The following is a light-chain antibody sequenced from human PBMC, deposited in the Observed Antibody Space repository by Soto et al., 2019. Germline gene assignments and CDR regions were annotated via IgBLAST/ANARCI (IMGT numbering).Light chain of an antibody. Sequence: QSVLTQLPSTSGTPGQRVTISCSGSSSNIGSNTVSWCQQLPGTAPKPLIYNNNQRPSGVPDRFSGSKSGTSAPLAISGLQSEDEADYYCAAWDDSLIGYVFGTGTKVTVL. V-gene: IGLV1-44*01. J-gene: IGLJ1*01. CDR1: SSNIGSNT. CDR2: NNN. CDR3: AAWDDSLIGYV.